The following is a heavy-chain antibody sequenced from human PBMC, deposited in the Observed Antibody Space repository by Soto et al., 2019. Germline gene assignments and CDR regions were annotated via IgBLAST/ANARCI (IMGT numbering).Heavy chain of an antibody. CDR3: VVAAQPYYFDY. CDR2: ISAYNGNT. J-gene: IGHJ4*02. CDR1: GYTFTSYG. V-gene: IGHV1-18*01. D-gene: IGHD2-15*01. Sequence: QVQLVQSGAEVKKPGASVKVSCKASGYTFTSYGISWVRQAPGQGLEWMGWISAYNGNTNYAQKLQGRVTMTTDTATSTGDMELRSLRSDDTAVDYCVVAAQPYYFDYWGQGTLVTVSS.